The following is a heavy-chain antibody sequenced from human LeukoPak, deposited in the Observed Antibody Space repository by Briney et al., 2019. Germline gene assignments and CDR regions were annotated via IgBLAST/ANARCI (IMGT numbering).Heavy chain of an antibody. CDR3: ARVAVAAAGTDY. CDR2: ISSNNDYI. D-gene: IGHD6-13*01. V-gene: IGHV3-21*01. Sequence: GGSLRLSCAASGFTFSSYSMNWVRQGPGKGLEWVSSISSNNDYIYYADSVKGRFTISGDNAKNSLFLQMNSLRAEDTAVYYCARVAVAAAGTDYWGQGTLVTVSS. J-gene: IGHJ4*02. CDR1: GFTFSSYS.